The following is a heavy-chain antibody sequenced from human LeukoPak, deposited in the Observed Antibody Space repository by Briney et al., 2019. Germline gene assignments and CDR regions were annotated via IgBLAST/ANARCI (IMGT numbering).Heavy chain of an antibody. Sequence: SETLSLTCTVSGGSISSSSYYWGWIRQPPGKGLEWIGSIYYSGSTYYNPSLKSRVTISVDTSKNQFSLKLSSVTAADTAVYYCARGKTTEGYDAFDIWGQGTMVTVSS. CDR2: IYYSGST. D-gene: IGHD4-11*01. CDR3: ARGKTTEGYDAFDI. CDR1: GGSISSSSYY. J-gene: IGHJ3*02. V-gene: IGHV4-39*01.